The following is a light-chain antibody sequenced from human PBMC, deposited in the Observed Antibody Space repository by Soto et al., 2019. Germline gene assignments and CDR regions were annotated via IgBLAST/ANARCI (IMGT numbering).Light chain of an antibody. Sequence: DVVMTQSPLSLPVTPGEPASISCRSSQSLLHSNGYNYLDRYLQKPGQSPQLLIYLGSNRASGVPDRFSGSGSGTDFTLKISRVRTVDVGVYYCMQSLQTPPTFGQGTKVDIK. CDR3: MQSLQTPPT. V-gene: IGKV2-28*01. CDR1: QSLLHSNGYNY. J-gene: IGKJ1*01. CDR2: LGS.